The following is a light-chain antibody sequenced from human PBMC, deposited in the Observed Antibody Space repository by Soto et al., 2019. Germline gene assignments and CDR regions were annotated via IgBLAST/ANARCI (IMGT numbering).Light chain of an antibody. CDR2: GAS. V-gene: IGKV3-20*01. CDR1: QSVISSY. CDR3: QQYNYWPPKIT. J-gene: IGKJ5*01. Sequence: EIVLTQSPGTLSLSPGERATLSCRAVQSVISSYLAWYQQNPGQAPSLLIYGASRRATGIPDRFSGSGSGADFTLTISRLEPEDFAVYYCQQYNYWPPKITFGQGTRLEI.